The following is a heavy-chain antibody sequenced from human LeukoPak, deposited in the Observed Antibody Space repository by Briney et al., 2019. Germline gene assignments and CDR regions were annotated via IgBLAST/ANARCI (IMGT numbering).Heavy chain of an antibody. V-gene: IGHV3-9*01. Sequence: PGGSLRLSCAASGFTFDDYAMHWVRQAPGKGLEWVSGISWNSGSIGYADSVKGRFTISRDNAKNSLYLQMNSLRAEDTALYYCAKDRTDGGNSPPSYFDYWGQGTLVTVSS. CDR2: ISWNSGSI. CDR1: GFTFDDYA. D-gene: IGHD2-21*02. CDR3: AKDRTDGGNSPPSYFDY. J-gene: IGHJ4*02.